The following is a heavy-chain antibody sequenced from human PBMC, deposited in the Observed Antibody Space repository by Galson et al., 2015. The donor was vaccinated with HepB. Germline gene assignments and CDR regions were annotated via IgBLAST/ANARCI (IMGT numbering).Heavy chain of an antibody. J-gene: IGHJ4*02. V-gene: IGHV1-3*01. CDR2: INAGNGNT. Sequence: SVKVSCKASGYTFTSYAMHWVRQAPGQRLEWMGWINAGNGNTKYSQKFQGRVTITRDTSASTAYMELSRLRSEDTAVYYCARDLIPLEYSSTVGGYWGQGTLGTVSS. CDR1: GYTFTSYA. CDR3: ARDLIPLEYSSTVGGY. D-gene: IGHD6-6*01.